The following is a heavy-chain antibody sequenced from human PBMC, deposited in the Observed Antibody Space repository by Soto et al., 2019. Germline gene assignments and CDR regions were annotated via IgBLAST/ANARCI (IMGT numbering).Heavy chain of an antibody. CDR2: IYYSGST. D-gene: IGHD1-26*01. V-gene: IGHV4-39*01. CDR1: GGSFSGYY. Sequence: TSETLSLTCAVSGGSFSGYYWGWIRQPPGKGLEWIGSIYYSGSTYYNPSLKSRVTISVDTSKNQFSLKLSSVTAADTAVYYCARHQWELLGVGWFDPWGQGTLVTVSS. CDR3: ARHQWELLGVGWFDP. J-gene: IGHJ5*02.